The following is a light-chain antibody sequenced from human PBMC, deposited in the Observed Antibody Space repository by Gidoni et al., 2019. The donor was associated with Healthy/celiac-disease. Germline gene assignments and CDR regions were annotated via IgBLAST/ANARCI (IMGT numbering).Light chain of an antibody. CDR1: QSVSSS. Sequence: EVELTQSPPTLSSSTGERATLSCMASQSVSSSLAGYQQKPGQAPRLLIYDASNRATGIPARFSGSGSGTDFSLTISSLEPEDFAVYYCQQRSNWPITFGPGTKVDIK. CDR2: DAS. V-gene: IGKV3-11*01. J-gene: IGKJ3*01. CDR3: QQRSNWPIT.